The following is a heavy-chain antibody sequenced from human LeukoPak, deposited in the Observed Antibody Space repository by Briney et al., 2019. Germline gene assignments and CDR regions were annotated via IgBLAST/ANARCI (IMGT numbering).Heavy chain of an antibody. J-gene: IGHJ4*02. CDR2: IWYDGSNK. CDR1: GFTFSSYG. Sequence: GRSLRLSCAASGFTFSSYGMHWVRQAPGKGLEWVAVIWYDGSNKYYADSVKGRFTISRDNSKNTLYLQMNSLRAEDTAVYYCVSAPNSYYLDHWGQGALVTVSS. V-gene: IGHV3-33*01. CDR3: VSAPNSYYLDH.